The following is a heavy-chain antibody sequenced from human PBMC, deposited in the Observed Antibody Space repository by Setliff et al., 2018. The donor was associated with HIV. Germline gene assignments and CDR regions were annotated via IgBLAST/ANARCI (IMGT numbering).Heavy chain of an antibody. V-gene: IGHV3-72*01. CDR2: STDKVNGYIA. CDR1: GFILRNYY. CDR3: VRYIGAAAGYIDH. D-gene: IGHD6-25*01. Sequence: GGSLRLSCAASGFILRNYYVDWVRQAPGKGLEWVGRSTDKVNGYIAEYAASVQGRFTISRDESKDSLLLQMNNLKTEDTAAYYCVRYIGAAAGYIDHWGQGTLVTVSS. J-gene: IGHJ4*02.